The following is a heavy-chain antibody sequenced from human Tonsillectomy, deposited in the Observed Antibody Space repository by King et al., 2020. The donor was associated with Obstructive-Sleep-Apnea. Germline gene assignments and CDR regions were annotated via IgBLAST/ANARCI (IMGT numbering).Heavy chain of an antibody. Sequence: QLVQSGAEVKKPGSSVKVSCKASGGTFSSYAISWVRQAPGQGLEWMGGIIPIFGTANYAQKFQCSVTITADESPSTAYMTLSSLRSEDTAVYYCAREGDGYNYFDYWGQGTLVTVSS. D-gene: IGHD5-24*01. V-gene: IGHV1-69*01. CDR3: AREGDGYNYFDY. CDR1: GGTFSSYA. J-gene: IGHJ4*02. CDR2: IIPIFGTA.